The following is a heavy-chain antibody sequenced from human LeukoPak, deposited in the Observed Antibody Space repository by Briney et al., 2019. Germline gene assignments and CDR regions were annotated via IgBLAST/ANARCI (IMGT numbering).Heavy chain of an antibody. V-gene: IGHV3-23*01. CDR3: AKDLAYRSGWFLGAFDV. CDR1: GFTFSNYA. J-gene: IGHJ3*01. CDR2: ISGSAGST. Sequence: GGSVRFSCAASGFTFSNYAMSWVRQAPGKGLEWVSGISGSAGSTYYADSVKGRFSISRDNSKNTVYLQMNRLRAEDTAAYYCAKDLAYRSGWFLGAFDVWGQGTMVTVSS. D-gene: IGHD6-19*01.